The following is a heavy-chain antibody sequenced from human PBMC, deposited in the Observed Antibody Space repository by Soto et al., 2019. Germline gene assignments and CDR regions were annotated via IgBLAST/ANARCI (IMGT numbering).Heavy chain of an antibody. D-gene: IGHD5-12*01. V-gene: IGHV4-4*02. CDR3: ARGAEMATIKYYYYGMDV. J-gene: IGHJ6*02. CDR1: SGSISSSNW. Sequence: SETLSLTCAVSSGSISSSNWWSWVRQPPGKGLEWIGEIYHSGSTNYNPSLKSRVTISVDKSKNQFSLKLSSVTAADTAVYYCARGAEMATIKYYYYGMDVWGQGTTVTVSS. CDR2: IYHSGST.